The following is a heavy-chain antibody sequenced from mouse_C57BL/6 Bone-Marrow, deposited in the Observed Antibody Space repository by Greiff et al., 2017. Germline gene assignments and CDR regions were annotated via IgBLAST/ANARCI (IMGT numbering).Heavy chain of an antibody. J-gene: IGHJ4*01. D-gene: IGHD2-4*01. CDR1: GYTFTSYG. V-gene: IGHV1-81*01. Sequence: QVQLQQSGAELARPGASVKLSCKASGYTFTSYGISWVKQRTGQGLEWIGEIYPRSGNTYYNEKFKGKATLTADKSSSTAYMELRSLTSEDSAVYFCAREEITTGYYYAMDYWGQGTSVTVSS. CDR2: IYPRSGNT. CDR3: AREEITTGYYYAMDY.